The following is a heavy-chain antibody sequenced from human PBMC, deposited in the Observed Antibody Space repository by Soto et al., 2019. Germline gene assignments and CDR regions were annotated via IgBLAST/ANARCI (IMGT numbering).Heavy chain of an antibody. V-gene: IGHV1-18*01. Sequence: QVQLVQSGAEVKKPGASVKVSCKASGYTFTSYGLSWVRQAPGQGLEWMGRISAYNYNTNYAQKLQGRVTMTTDTSTSTAYVELRSLRSGDTAVYYCARVVGALGHWFDPWGQGTLVTVSS. J-gene: IGHJ5*02. CDR2: ISAYNYNT. CDR3: ARVVGALGHWFDP. CDR1: GYTFTSYG. D-gene: IGHD1-26*01.